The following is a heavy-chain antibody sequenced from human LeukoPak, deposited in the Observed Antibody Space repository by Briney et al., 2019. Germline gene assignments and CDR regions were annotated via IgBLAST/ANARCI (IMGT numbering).Heavy chain of an antibody. CDR1: GFTFSSTS. J-gene: IGHJ4*02. CDR3: ARDPSRSLVVVASPLYFDY. D-gene: IGHD2-15*01. Sequence: GGSLRLSCAASGFTFSSTSMNWVRQAPGKGLEWVSSISSSSSYIYYADSVKGRFTISRDNAKNSLYLQMNSLRAEDTAVYYCARDPSRSLVVVASPLYFDYWGQGTLVTVSS. V-gene: IGHV3-21*01. CDR2: ISSSSSYI.